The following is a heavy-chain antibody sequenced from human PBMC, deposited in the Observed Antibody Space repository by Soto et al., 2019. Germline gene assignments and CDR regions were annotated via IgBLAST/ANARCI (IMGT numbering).Heavy chain of an antibody. J-gene: IGHJ4*02. CDR3: AREGYDYGDYGLFDY. V-gene: IGHV4-30-4*01. Sequence: KTSETLSLTCTVSGGSISSGDYYWSWIRQPPGKGLEWIGYIYYSGSTYYNPSLKSRLTISVDTSKNQFSLKLSSVTAADTVVYYCAREGYDYGDYGLFDYWGQGTLVTVSS. CDR2: IYYSGST. D-gene: IGHD4-17*01. CDR1: GGSISSGDYY.